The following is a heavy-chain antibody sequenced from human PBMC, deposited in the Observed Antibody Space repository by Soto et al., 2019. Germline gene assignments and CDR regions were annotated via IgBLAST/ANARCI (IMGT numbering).Heavy chain of an antibody. J-gene: IGHJ5*02. V-gene: IGHV3-30*18. CDR1: GFTFSSYG. CDR3: AKDNCVSTSCYRLYNWFDP. CDR2: IAYDGSNK. Sequence: QVQLVESGGGVVQPGRSLRLSCVASGFTFSSYGMHWVRQAPGKGPEWVAVIAYDGSNKYYADSVKGRFTISRDNSKNTLYLQMNSLRAEDTAVYYCAKDNCVSTSCYRLYNWFDPWGQGTLVTVSS. D-gene: IGHD2-2*01.